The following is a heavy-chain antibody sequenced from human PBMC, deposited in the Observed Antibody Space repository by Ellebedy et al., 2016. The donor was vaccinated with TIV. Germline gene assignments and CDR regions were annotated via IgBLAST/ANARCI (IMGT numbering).Heavy chain of an antibody. CDR1: GFTFSSYS. V-gene: IGHV3-48*02. D-gene: IGHD2-15*01. Sequence: GGSLRLXXAASGFTFSSYSMNWVRQAPGKGLEWVSYISSSSSTIYYADSVKGRFTISRDNAKNSLYLQMNSLRDEDTAVYYCAAVARYYYGMDVWGQGTTVTVSS. CDR3: AAVARYYYGMDV. J-gene: IGHJ6*02. CDR2: ISSSSSTI.